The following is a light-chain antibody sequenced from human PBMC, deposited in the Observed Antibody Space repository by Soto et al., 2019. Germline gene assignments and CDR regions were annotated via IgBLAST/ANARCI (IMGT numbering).Light chain of an antibody. CDR2: DAS. CDR1: QTFSSH. J-gene: IGKJ5*01. CDR3: QQRSNWPPVIT. Sequence: EIVLTQSPATVSLSPGERATLSCRASQTFSSHLAWYQQKPGQAPRLLIYDASKRATGIPARFSGRGSGTDITLTISSLEPEDFAVYYCQQRSNWPPVITFGQGTRLEIK. V-gene: IGKV3-11*01.